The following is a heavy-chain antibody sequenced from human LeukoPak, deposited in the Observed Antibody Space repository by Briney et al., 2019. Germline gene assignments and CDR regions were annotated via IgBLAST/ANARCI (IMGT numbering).Heavy chain of an antibody. Sequence: GGSLRLSCAASGFTFSNYWMTWVRQAPGKGLEWVAHIKHDGSEEYYLDSVKGRFLISRDNSKNILFLQMNSLIIEDTAVYYCARNSDYYDYSPQSVWGQGTLVTVS. CDR1: GFTFSNYW. J-gene: IGHJ4*02. D-gene: IGHD3-22*01. V-gene: IGHV3-7*01. CDR3: ARNSDYYDYSPQSV. CDR2: IKHDGSEE.